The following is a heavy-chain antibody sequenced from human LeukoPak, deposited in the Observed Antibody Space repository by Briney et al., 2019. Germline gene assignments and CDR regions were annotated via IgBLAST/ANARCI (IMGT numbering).Heavy chain of an antibody. V-gene: IGHV3-30*02. Sequence: GGSLRLSCAGSGFTYSSYGMQWVRQAPGKALEWVAFIRYDGSNKYYADSVKGRFTISRDNSKNTLYLQMNSLRAEDTAVYYCAKDRSSGWYYFDYWGQGTLVTVSS. CDR1: GFTYSSYG. CDR2: IRYDGSNK. D-gene: IGHD6-19*01. J-gene: IGHJ4*02. CDR3: AKDRSSGWYYFDY.